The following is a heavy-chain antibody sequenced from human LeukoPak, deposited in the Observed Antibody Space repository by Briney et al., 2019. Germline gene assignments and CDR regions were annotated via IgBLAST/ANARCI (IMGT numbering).Heavy chain of an antibody. CDR1: AGSISSGAYS. Sequence: SQTRSLTCAVAAGSISSGAYSWSWIRQPPGKGLEWIGYIYHSGSTYYNPSLKSRVPISVDRSKNQFSLNLSSVTASDTAVYYCARANFGGSYPYFDYWGEGTLVTVSS. CDR2: IYHSGST. V-gene: IGHV4-30-2*01. CDR3: ARANFGGSYPYFDY. D-gene: IGHD1-26*01. J-gene: IGHJ4*02.